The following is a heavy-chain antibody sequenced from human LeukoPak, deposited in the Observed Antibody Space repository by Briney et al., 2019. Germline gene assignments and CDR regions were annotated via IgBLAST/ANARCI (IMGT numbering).Heavy chain of an antibody. J-gene: IGHJ6*03. CDR2: IYYSGST. Sequence: SETLSLTCTVSVGSISSYYWSWIRQPPGEGLEWIGYIYYSGSTNYNPYLKSRVTISVDTSKNQFSLKLSSVTAADTAVYYCARDVVSYSYYYMDVWGKGTTVTASS. V-gene: IGHV4-59*01. CDR3: ARDVVSYSYYYMDV. D-gene: IGHD2-15*01. CDR1: VGSISSYY.